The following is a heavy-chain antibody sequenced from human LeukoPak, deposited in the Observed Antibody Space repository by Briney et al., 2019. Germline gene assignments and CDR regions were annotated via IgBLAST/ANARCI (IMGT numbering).Heavy chain of an antibody. CDR1: GGSISSYY. J-gene: IGHJ4*02. V-gene: IGHV4-59*12. CDR3: ARDLYDFWSGLYYFDY. CDR2: IYYSGST. D-gene: IGHD3-3*01. Sequence: PSETLSLTCTVSGGSISSYYWSWIRQPPGKGLEWIGYIYYSGSTNYNPSLKSRVTMSVDTSKNQFCLKLSSVTAADTAVYYCARDLYDFWSGLYYFDYWGQGTLVTVSS.